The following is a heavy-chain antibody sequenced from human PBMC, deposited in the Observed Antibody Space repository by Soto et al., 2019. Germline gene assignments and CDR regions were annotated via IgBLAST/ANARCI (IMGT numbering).Heavy chain of an antibody. CDR1: GGSISSGGYS. V-gene: IGHV4-30-2*01. J-gene: IGHJ6*02. Sequence: QLQLQESGSGLVKPSQTLSLTCAVSGGSISSGGYSWSWIRQPPGKGLEWIGYIYHSGSTYYNPSLKSRVTISVDRAKNQLSLKLSSVTAADTAVYYCARGTSGYCSGGSCYSLDVWGQGTTVTVSS. D-gene: IGHD2-15*01. CDR2: IYHSGST. CDR3: ARGTSGYCSGGSCYSLDV.